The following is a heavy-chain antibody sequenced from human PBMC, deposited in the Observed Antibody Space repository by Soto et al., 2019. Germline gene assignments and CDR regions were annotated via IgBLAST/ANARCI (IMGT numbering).Heavy chain of an antibody. CDR3: AKLRSSAGTFFGVGRFDY. D-gene: IGHD6-13*01. CDR1: GFTFSSYA. Sequence: EVQLLESGGGLVQPGGSLRLSCAASGFTFSSYAMSWVRQAPGKGLEWVSAISGSGGSTYYADSVKGRFTISRDNSKNTLYLQMNSLRAEDTAVYYCAKLRSSAGTFFGVGRFDYWGQGTLVTVSS. CDR2: ISGSGGST. J-gene: IGHJ4*02. V-gene: IGHV3-23*01.